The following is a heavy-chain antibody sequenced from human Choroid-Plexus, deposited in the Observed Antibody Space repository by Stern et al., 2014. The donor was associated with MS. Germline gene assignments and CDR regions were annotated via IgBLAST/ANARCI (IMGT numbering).Heavy chain of an antibody. J-gene: IGHJ5*02. CDR1: GFTFGSCA. D-gene: IGHD2/OR15-2a*01. CDR3: AKDRQYLTYFFDH. V-gene: IGHV3-30*18. CDR2: VSYDGSNK. Sequence: QVQLVQSGGGVVQPGRPLRLSCVASGFTFGSCAMPWVRQAPGKGLERVGGVSYDGSNKYYADSVKGRFSISRDNSQNTLYMQMSSLRPEDTAVYYCAKDRQYLTYFFDHWGQGSLVTVSS.